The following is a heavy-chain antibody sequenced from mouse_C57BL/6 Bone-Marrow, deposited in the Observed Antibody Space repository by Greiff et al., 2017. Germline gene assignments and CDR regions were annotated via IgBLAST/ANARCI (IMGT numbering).Heavy chain of an antibody. V-gene: IGHV1-19*01. Sequence: EVKLMESGPVLVKPGASVKMSCKASGYTFTDYYMNWVKQSHGKSLEWIGVINPYNGGTSYNQKFKGKATLTVDKSSSTAYMELNSLTSEDSAVYYCARSLRSYAMDYWGQGTSVTVSS. D-gene: IGHD1-1*01. CDR2: INPYNGGT. J-gene: IGHJ4*01. CDR1: GYTFTDYY. CDR3: ARSLRSYAMDY.